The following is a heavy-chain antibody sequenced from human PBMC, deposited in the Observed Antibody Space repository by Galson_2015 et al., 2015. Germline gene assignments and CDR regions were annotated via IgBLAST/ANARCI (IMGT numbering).Heavy chain of an antibody. V-gene: IGHV1-69*04. CDR1: GGTFSSYT. D-gene: IGHD1-26*01. Sequence: SVKVSCKASGGTFSSYTISWVRQAPGQGLEWMGRIIPILGIANYAQKFQSRVTITADKSTSTAYMELSSLRSEDTALYDCARDGGGGYRWGQGTLVTVSS. J-gene: IGHJ5*02. CDR2: IIPILGIA. CDR3: ARDGGGGYR.